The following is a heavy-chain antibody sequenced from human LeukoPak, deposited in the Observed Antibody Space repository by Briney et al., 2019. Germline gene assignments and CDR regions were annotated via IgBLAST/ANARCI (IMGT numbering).Heavy chain of an antibody. V-gene: IGHV3-53*01. J-gene: IGHJ4*02. D-gene: IGHD2-8*02. CDR3: ANLPTGKY. CDR2: IYSGGSA. CDR1: GFTVSSNY. Sequence: PGGSLRLSYAASGFTVSSNYMSWVRQAPGKGLEWVSVIYSGGSAYYADSLKGRFTISRDNSKNTLYLQMNSLTAEDTAVYYCANLPTGKYWGQGTLVTVSS.